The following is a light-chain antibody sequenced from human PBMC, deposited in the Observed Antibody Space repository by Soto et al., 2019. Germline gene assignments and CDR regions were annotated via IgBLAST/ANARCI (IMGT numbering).Light chain of an antibody. CDR1: QSVSSTY. CDR3: QQYGSSTWT. J-gene: IGKJ1*01. Sequence: EIVLTQSPGTLSLSPGERATLSCRASQSVSSTYLAWYQQKPGQAPRLLIYGASSRASRIPDRFSGSGSGTEFTLTISRLEPEDFAVYYCQQYGSSTWTFGQGSKLEIK. V-gene: IGKV3-20*01. CDR2: GAS.